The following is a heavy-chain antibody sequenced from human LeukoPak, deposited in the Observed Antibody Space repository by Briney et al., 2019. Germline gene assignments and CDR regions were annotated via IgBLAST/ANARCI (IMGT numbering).Heavy chain of an antibody. Sequence: PGGSLRLSCAASGFTFSSYAMSWVRQAPGKGLEWVSAISGSGGSTYYADSVKGRFTISRDNSKNTLYLQMNSLRAEDTAVYYCAKEPPGLGYFDWPNGGNWFDPWGQGTLVTVSS. CDR2: ISGSGGST. CDR3: AKEPPGLGYFDWPNGGNWFDP. J-gene: IGHJ5*02. CDR1: GFTFSSYA. D-gene: IGHD3-9*01. V-gene: IGHV3-23*01.